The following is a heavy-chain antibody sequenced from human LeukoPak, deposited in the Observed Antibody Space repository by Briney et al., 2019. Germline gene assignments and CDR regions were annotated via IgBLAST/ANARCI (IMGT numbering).Heavy chain of an antibody. V-gene: IGHV3-21*01. CDR3: ARADYDFWSGYHTADYYYYYYMDV. CDR1: GFTFSSYS. Sequence: VGSLRLSCAASGFTFSSYSMNWVRQAPGKGLEWVSSISSSSSYIYYAGSVKGRFTISRDNAKNSLYLQMNSLRAEDTAVYYCARADYDFWSGYHTADYYYYYYMDVWGKGTTVTVSS. D-gene: IGHD3-3*01. J-gene: IGHJ6*03. CDR2: ISSSSSYI.